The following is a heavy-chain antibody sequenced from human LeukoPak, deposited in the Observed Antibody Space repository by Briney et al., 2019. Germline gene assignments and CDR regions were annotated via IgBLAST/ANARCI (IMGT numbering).Heavy chain of an antibody. CDR2: INHSGST. Sequence: SETLSLTCAVYGGSFSGYYWSWIRQPPGKGLEWIGEINHSGSTNYNPSLKSRVTISVDTSKNQFSLKLSSVTAADTAVYYCARHGKMVADAFDIWGQGTMVTVSS. CDR3: ARHGKMVADAFDI. CDR1: GGSFSGYY. J-gene: IGHJ3*02. V-gene: IGHV4-34*01. D-gene: IGHD3-10*01.